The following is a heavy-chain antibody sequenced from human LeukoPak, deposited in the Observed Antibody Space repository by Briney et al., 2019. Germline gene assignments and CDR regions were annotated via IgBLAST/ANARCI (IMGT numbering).Heavy chain of an antibody. J-gene: IGHJ4*02. D-gene: IGHD3-22*01. Sequence: PSETLSLTCTVSGGSISSGGYYWSWIRQHPGKGLEWIGYIYYSGSTYYNPSLKSRVTISVDTSKNQFSLKLSSVTAADTAVYYCARVPYYYDSSGYFAFDYWGQGTLVTVSS. CDR2: IYYSGST. CDR3: ARVPYYYDSSGYFAFDY. CDR1: GGSISSGGYY. V-gene: IGHV4-31*03.